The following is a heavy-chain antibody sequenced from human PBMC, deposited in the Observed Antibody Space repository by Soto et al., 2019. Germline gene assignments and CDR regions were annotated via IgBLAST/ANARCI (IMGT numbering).Heavy chain of an antibody. CDR1: GGTFSSYA. J-gene: IGHJ3*02. V-gene: IGHV1-69*06. CDR2: IIPIFGTA. Sequence: QVQLVQSGAEVKKPGSSVKVSCNISGGTFSSYAISWVRQAPGQGLEWMGGIIPIFGTANYAQKFQGRVTSAADTYTFTAYMELSSLRSEDTAVYYCARDRSALVVVTAHDAFDIWGQGTMVTVSS. CDR3: ARDRSALVVVTAHDAFDI. D-gene: IGHD2-21*02.